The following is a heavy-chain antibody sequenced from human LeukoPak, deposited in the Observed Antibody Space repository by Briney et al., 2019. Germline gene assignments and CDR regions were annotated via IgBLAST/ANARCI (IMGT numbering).Heavy chain of an antibody. CDR1: GFTFSSYS. V-gene: IGHV3-48*02. Sequence: GGSLRLSCAASGFTFSSYSMNWVHQAPGKGLEWVSYISSSTIYYADSVKGRFTISRDNAKNSLYLQMNSLRDEDTAVYYCARDLYSGYDNWFDPWGQGTLVTVSS. D-gene: IGHD5-12*01. CDR2: ISSSTI. CDR3: ARDLYSGYDNWFDP. J-gene: IGHJ5*02.